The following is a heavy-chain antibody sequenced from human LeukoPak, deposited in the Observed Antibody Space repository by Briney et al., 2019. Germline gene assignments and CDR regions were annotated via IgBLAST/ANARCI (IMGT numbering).Heavy chain of an antibody. D-gene: IGHD2-8*02. CDR1: GGSINGHY. CDR3: ARSDGVFDAFDI. V-gene: IGHV4-59*11. Sequence: PSETLSLTCTVSGGSINGHYWSWIRQPPGKGLEWIGYIYYSGSTYYNPSLKSRVTISVDTSKNQFSLKLSSVTAADAAVYYCARSDGVFDAFDIWGQGTMVTVSS. J-gene: IGHJ3*02. CDR2: IYYSGST.